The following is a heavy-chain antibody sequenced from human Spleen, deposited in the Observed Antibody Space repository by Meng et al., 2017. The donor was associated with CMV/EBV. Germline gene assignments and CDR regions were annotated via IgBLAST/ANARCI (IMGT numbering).Heavy chain of an antibody. Sequence: ASVKVSCKASGYTFTAHYFHWVRQAPGQGLEWMGWINSHSGVTTYAQKFQGRVTMTRDTSINTAYMELRRLRSDDTAIYYCARDGGGVTTAYYYGMDVWGQGTTVTVSS. D-gene: IGHD4-11*01. CDR1: GYTFTAHY. J-gene: IGHJ6*02. CDR2: INSHSGVT. V-gene: IGHV1-2*02. CDR3: ARDGGGVTTAYYYGMDV.